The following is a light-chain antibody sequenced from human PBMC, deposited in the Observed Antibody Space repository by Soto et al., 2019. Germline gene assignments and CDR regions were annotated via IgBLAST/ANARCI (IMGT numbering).Light chain of an antibody. V-gene: IGKV1-39*01. Sequence: DIQMTQSPSSLSASVGDRVTITCRAGQTISNYLNWFQQKPGKAPKLLIYEASNLQSGVPSRLSGSGSGTDFTLTIRSLQPEDFATYYCQQTYSTPRTFGQGTKVDIK. CDR1: QTISNY. CDR2: EAS. J-gene: IGKJ1*01. CDR3: QQTYSTPRT.